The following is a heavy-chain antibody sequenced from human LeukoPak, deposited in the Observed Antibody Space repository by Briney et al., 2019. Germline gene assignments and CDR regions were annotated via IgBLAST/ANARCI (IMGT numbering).Heavy chain of an antibody. D-gene: IGHD3-3*01. J-gene: IGHJ4*02. Sequence: GGSLRLSCAASGFTFSSYAMHWVRQAPGKGLEWVAVISYDGSNKYYADSVKGRFTISRDNSKNTLYLQMNSLRAEDTAVYYCARDGGYDFLSGYYSYWGQGTLVTVSS. CDR1: GFTFSSYA. V-gene: IGHV3-30-3*01. CDR2: ISYDGSNK. CDR3: ARDGGYDFLSGYYSY.